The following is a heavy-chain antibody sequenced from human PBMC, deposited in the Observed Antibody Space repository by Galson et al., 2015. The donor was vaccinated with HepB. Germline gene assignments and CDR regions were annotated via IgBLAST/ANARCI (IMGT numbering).Heavy chain of an antibody. Sequence: SLRLSCAASGFSFSSFGMHWVRQAPGKGLEWLATVSFDGSRQHYADSVKGRFTISRDNSKNTVFLQMNSLRVEDTAAYYCAKDRGVYWYFDLWGRGTLVSVSS. D-gene: IGHD1-26*01. V-gene: IGHV3-30*18. J-gene: IGHJ2*01. CDR3: AKDRGVYWYFDL. CDR1: GFSFSSFG. CDR2: VSFDGSRQ.